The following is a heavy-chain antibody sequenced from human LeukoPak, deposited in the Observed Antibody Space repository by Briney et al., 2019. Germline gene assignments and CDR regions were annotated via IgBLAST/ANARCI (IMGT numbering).Heavy chain of an antibody. D-gene: IGHD6-19*01. Sequence: GGSLRLSCAASGFTFSSYAMSWVRQAPGEGLEWVSAIIGSGGSTYYADSVKGRFTISRDNSKNTLYLQMNSLRAEDTAVYYCAKTKSSGWYYFDYWGQGTLVTVSS. CDR2: IIGSGGST. CDR3: AKTKSSGWYYFDY. V-gene: IGHV3-23*01. J-gene: IGHJ4*02. CDR1: GFTFSSYA.